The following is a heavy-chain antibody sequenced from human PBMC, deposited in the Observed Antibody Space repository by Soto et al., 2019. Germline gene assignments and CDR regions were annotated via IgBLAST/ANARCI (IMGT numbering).Heavy chain of an antibody. CDR2: IFWDDDK. J-gene: IGHJ4*02. D-gene: IGHD5-18*01. CDR1: GFSLSPSGVG. CDR3: AHLPWKQLWPRAPVVN. Sequence: GSGPTLVNPTQTLTLTCTFSGFSLSPSGVGVGWIRQPPGKALEWLGIIFWDDDKRYRPSLKGRLTITKDTSKNQLVLTMTNMDPVDTATYYCAHLPWKQLWPRAPVVNWGQGTPVTVSS. V-gene: IGHV2-5*02.